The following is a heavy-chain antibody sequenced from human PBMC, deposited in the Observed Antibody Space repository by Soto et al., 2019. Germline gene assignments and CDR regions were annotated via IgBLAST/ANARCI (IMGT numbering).Heavy chain of an antibody. D-gene: IGHD6-19*01. CDR2: ISQSGSS. CDR3: ARPHSSGWFTYDY. J-gene: IGHJ4*02. Sequence: XETLFLTSPVSGYSITTGSYWGWIRQPPVKGLEWIGSISQSGSSYYNPSLKSRLTILIDTSKNQFSLKLSSVTAADTAVYYCARPHSSGWFTYDYWGQGALVTVSS. V-gene: IGHV4-38-2*01. CDR1: GYSITTGSY.